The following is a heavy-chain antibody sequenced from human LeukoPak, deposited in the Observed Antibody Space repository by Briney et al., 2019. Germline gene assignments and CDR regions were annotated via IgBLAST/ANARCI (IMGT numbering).Heavy chain of an antibody. J-gene: IGHJ1*01. CDR1: GFTFSSYA. D-gene: IGHD6-13*01. Sequence: PGGSLRLPCAASGFTFSSYAMHWVRQAPGKGLEWVAVISYDGSNKYYADSVKGRFTISRDNSKNTLYLQMNSLRAEDTAVYYCAREYPGIAAASPEYFRYWGQGTLVTVSS. CDR3: AREYPGIAAASPEYFRY. V-gene: IGHV3-30*04. CDR2: ISYDGSNK.